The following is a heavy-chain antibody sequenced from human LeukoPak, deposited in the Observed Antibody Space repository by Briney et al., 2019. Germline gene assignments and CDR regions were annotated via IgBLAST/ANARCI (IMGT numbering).Heavy chain of an antibody. CDR2: ISSNGGST. J-gene: IGHJ4*02. Sequence: GGSLRLSCAASGFTFNNYAMSWVRQAPGKGLEYVSAISSNGGSTYYANSVKGRFTISRDNSKNTLYLQMGSLRAEDMAVYYCARDTYGELGFDYWGQGTLVTVSS. CDR1: GFTFNNYA. CDR3: ARDTYGELGFDY. V-gene: IGHV3-64*01. D-gene: IGHD1-26*01.